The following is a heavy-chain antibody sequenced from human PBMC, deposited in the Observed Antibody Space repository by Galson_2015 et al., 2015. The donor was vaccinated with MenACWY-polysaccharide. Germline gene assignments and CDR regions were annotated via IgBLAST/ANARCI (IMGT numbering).Heavy chain of an antibody. Sequence: ETLYLACRVSGGSLTAYYWAWIRQPPGKGLEWIGCIFYSGSTKYSPSLNSRVTISVDTSNNQFSLKLSSVTAADTAVYYCARSPVGYSSGGQIDSWGQGSLVTVSS. D-gene: IGHD5-18*01. CDR2: IFYSGST. V-gene: IGHV4-59*01. CDR3: ARSPVGYSSGGQIDS. CDR1: GGSLTAYY. J-gene: IGHJ4*02.